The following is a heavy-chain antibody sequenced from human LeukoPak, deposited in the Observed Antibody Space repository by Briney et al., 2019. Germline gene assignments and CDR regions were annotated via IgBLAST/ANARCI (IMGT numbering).Heavy chain of an antibody. Sequence: SETLSLTCAVYGGSFSGYYWSWIRQPPGKGLEWTGEINHSGSTNYNPSLKSRVTISVDTSKNQFSLKLSSVTAADTAVYYCARHTYYDFWSGNDAFDIWGQGTMVTVSS. V-gene: IGHV4-34*01. J-gene: IGHJ3*02. CDR3: ARHTYYDFWSGNDAFDI. D-gene: IGHD3-3*01. CDR1: GGSFSGYY. CDR2: INHSGST.